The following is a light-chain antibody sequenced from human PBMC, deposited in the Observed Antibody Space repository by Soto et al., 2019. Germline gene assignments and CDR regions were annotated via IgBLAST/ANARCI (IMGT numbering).Light chain of an antibody. CDR1: QSVSSSY. J-gene: IGKJ5*01. CDR2: GAS. Sequence: EIVLTQSPGTLSLSPGERATLSCRASQSVSSSYLAWYQQKPGQAPRLLIYGASSRATGIPDRFSGSGSGTDFTLTISSPQSEDFAVYYCQQYHNWPITFGQGTRLEIK. V-gene: IGKV3-20*01. CDR3: QQYHNWPIT.